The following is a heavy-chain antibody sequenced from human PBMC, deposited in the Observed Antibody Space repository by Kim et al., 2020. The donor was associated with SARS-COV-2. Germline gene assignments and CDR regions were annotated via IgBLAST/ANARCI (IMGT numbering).Heavy chain of an antibody. D-gene: IGHD5-12*01. Sequence: YNPSLKRRVTMSVDTSKNQFSLKLSSVTAADTAVYYCARERRGVATLGCWGQGTLVTVSS. J-gene: IGHJ4*02. V-gene: IGHV4-4*07. CDR3: ARERRGVATLGC.